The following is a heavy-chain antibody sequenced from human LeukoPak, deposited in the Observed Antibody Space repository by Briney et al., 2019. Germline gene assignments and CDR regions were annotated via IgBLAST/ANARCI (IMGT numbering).Heavy chain of an antibody. V-gene: IGHV4-38-2*02. CDR3: ARKTGTAVDP. CDR1: GYSISSGYF. Sequence: SETLSLTCNVSGYSISSGYFWGWIRQPPGKRLEWIGSIFHSGSTYYNPSLKSRVTLSVDTSKNQFSLRLSSVTAADTAVYYCARKTGTAVDPWGQGTLVTVSS. CDR2: IFHSGST. J-gene: IGHJ5*02. D-gene: IGHD1-1*01.